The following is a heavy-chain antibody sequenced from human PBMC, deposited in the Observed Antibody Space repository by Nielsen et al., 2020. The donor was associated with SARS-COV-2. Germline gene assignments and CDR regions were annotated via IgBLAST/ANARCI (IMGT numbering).Heavy chain of an antibody. CDR2: FDPEDGET. J-gene: IGHJ4*02. CDR1: GYTLTELS. D-gene: IGHD3-22*01. CDR3: ARRADYYDSSAYYY. V-gene: IGHV1-24*01. Sequence: ASVKVSCKVSGYTLTELSMHWVRQAPGKGLEWMGGFDPEDGETIYAQKFQGRVTMTEDTSTDTAYMELSSLTSEDTAVYYCARRADYYDSSAYYYWGQGILVTVSS.